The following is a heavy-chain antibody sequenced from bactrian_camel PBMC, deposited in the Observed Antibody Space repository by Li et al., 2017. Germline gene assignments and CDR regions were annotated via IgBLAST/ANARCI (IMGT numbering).Heavy chain of an antibody. Sequence: DVQLVESGGGSVQAGGSLRLSCAASGFVFTDYPFTWVRHRPGKDLEWVASVNSRSITDYPLSVKGRFTMSRDNTENTVYLQMNSLKSEDTALYCCATEEVGSYSDYVFESGYKHWGQGTQVTVS. V-gene: IGHV3-1*01. J-gene: IGHJ4*01. CDR3: ATEEVGSYSDYVFESGYKH. D-gene: IGHD4*01. CDR2: VNSRSIT. CDR1: GFVFTDYP.